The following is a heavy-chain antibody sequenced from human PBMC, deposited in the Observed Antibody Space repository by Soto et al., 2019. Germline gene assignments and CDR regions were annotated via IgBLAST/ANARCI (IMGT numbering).Heavy chain of an antibody. Sequence: SETLSLTYTVSGGSISSGGYYWSWISQHPGKGLEWIGYIYYSGSTYYNPSLKSRVTISVDTSKNQFSLKLSSVTAADTAVYYCARGSYYDSSGYYGPWGQGTLVTVSS. D-gene: IGHD3-22*01. J-gene: IGHJ5*02. CDR3: ARGSYYDSSGYYGP. CDR2: IYYSGST. CDR1: GGSISSGGYY. V-gene: IGHV4-31*03.